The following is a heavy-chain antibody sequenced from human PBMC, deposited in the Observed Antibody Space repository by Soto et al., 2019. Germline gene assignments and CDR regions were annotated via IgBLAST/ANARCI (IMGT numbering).Heavy chain of an antibody. CDR1: GGTFSSYA. CDR3: ARTNYGYNILDY. J-gene: IGHJ4*02. Sequence: SVKVSCKASGGTFSSYAISWVRQAPGQGLEWTGGVIPIFGTANYAQKFQGRVTITADESTSTAYMELSSLRSEDTAVYYCARTNYGYNILDYWGQGTLVTVSS. CDR2: VIPIFGTA. D-gene: IGHD5-12*01. V-gene: IGHV1-69*13.